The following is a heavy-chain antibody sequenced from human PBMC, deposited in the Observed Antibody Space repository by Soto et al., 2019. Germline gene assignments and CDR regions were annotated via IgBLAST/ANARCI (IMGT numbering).Heavy chain of an antibody. V-gene: IGHV4-39*01. CDR3: ARPVMVRGVIMDAFDI. D-gene: IGHD3-10*01. CDR2: IYYSGST. CDR1: GGSISSSSYY. Sequence: QLQLQESGPGLVKPSETLSLTCTVSGGSISSSSYYWGWIRQPPGKGLEWIGSIYYSGSTYYNPSLKSRVTITVDTSKNQFPLKLSPVTAADTAVYYCARPVMVRGVIMDAFDIWGQGTMVTVSS. J-gene: IGHJ3*02.